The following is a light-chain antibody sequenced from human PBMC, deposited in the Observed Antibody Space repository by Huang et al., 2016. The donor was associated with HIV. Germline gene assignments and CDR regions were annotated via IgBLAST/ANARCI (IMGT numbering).Light chain of an antibody. CDR2: GAS. CDR1: QSVSSN. CDR3: QQYNNWLGT. Sequence: EIVMTQSPATLSVSPGERATLSCRASQSVSSNLAWYQQKPGQAPRLLIYGASTRATGIPARFSGSGSGTEFTLTISSLQSEDFAVYYCQQYNNWLGTFGQGPSWRSN. J-gene: IGKJ2*01. V-gene: IGKV3-15*01.